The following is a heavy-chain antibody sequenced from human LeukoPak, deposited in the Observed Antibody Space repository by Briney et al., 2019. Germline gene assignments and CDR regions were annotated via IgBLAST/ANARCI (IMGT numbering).Heavy chain of an antibody. J-gene: IGHJ4*02. Sequence: GGSLRLSCAASGFTVSSNYMSWVRQAPGKGLEWVSVIYSGGSTYYADSVKGRFTISRDNSKNTLYLQMNSLRAEDTAVYYCANVLLWFGEFSGDYWGQGTLVTVSS. V-gene: IGHV3-53*01. CDR3: ANVLLWFGEFSGDY. CDR1: GFTVSSNY. CDR2: IYSGGST. D-gene: IGHD3-10*01.